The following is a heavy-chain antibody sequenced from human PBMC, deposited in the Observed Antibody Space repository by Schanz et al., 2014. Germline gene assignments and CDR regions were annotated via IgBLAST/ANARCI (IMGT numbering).Heavy chain of an antibody. Sequence: EVQLVESGGGLVKPGGSLRLSCAASGFTFNNFGMNWVRQAPGKGLEWVPCITGGSTTYTYYADSVRGRFTISRDNAKNSLYLQMNSLRAEDTAVYYCAGAVATIRADSFDIWGQGTMVAVSS. CDR2: ITGGSTTYT. V-gene: IGHV3-21*01. D-gene: IGHD5-12*01. J-gene: IGHJ3*02. CDR3: AGAVATIRADSFDI. CDR1: GFTFNNFG.